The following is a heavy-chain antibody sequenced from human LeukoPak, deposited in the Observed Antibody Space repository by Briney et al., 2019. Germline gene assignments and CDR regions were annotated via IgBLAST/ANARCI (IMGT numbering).Heavy chain of an antibody. Sequence: SETLSLTCTVSGGSISSYYWSWIRQPPGKGLEWIGYIYYSGSTNYNASLTNRVTISVDTSKNQFSLKLSSVTAADTAVYYCAREVGYCSGGSCYSYFDYWGQGTLVTISS. D-gene: IGHD2-15*01. CDR2: IYYSGST. CDR1: GGSISSYY. V-gene: IGHV4-59*01. J-gene: IGHJ4*02. CDR3: AREVGYCSGGSCYSYFDY.